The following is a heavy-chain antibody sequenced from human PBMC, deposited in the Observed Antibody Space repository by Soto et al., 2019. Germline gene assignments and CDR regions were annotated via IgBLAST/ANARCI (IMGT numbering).Heavy chain of an antibody. CDR2: IYHSGST. V-gene: IGHV4-4*02. CDR1: GGSISSSNW. D-gene: IGHD2-8*01. J-gene: IGHJ4*02. CDR3: ASSSTDGYYFDY. Sequence: SETLSLTCAVSGGSISSSNWWSWVRQPPGKGLEWIGEIYHSGSTNYNPSLKSRVTISVDKTKNQFSLKLSSVTAADTAVYYCASSSTDGYYFDYWGQGTLVTVSS.